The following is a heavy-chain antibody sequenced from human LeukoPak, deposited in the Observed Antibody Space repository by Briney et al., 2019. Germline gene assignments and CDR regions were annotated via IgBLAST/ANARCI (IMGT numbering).Heavy chain of an antibody. CDR2: INTNTGNP. CDR1: GYTFTSYA. CDR3: ARGPVLRFLEWLVRGAFDI. Sequence: GASVKVSCKASGYTFTSYAMNWVRQAPGQGLEWMGWINTNTGNPTYAQGFTGRFVFSLDTSVSTAYLQISSLKAEDTAVYYCARGPVLRFLEWLVRGAFDIWGQGTMVTVSS. D-gene: IGHD3-3*01. V-gene: IGHV7-4-1*02. J-gene: IGHJ3*02.